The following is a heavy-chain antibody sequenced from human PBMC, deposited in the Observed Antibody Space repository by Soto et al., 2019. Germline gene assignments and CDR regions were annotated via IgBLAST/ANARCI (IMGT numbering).Heavy chain of an antibody. D-gene: IGHD2-15*01. CDR1: GGSVSSGSYY. CDR2: IYYSGST. V-gene: IGHV4-61*01. CDR3: ARTGFCSGDACYPNWFDS. Sequence: QVQLRESGPRLVQPSETLSLTCTVSGGSVSSGSYYWSWIRHPPGEGLEWIGYIYYSGSTSYNPALKSRVTMSVDTSKNQFSLKLYSVTAADSAVYYCARTGFCSGDACYPNWFDSWCQGTLVTVSS. J-gene: IGHJ5*01.